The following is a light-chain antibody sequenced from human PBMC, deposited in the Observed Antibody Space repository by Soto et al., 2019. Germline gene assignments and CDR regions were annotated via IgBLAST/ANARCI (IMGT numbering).Light chain of an antibody. J-gene: IGLJ1*01. Sequence: QSVLSQPASLSGSPEQSITISCTGTNNDIGPYNYVSWYQQHPGGAPKLIIYDVSFRPSGVSDRFSGSKSGNTASLTISGLQAEDEGDYYCSSYTSSSTTYVFGTGTKLTVL. CDR1: NNDIGPYNY. V-gene: IGLV2-14*03. CDR2: DVS. CDR3: SSYTSSSTTYV.